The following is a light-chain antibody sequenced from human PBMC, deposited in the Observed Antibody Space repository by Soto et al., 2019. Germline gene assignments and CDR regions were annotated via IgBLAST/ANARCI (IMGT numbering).Light chain of an antibody. CDR3: QQYYNTPTT. CDR1: QRLLYSSNNKNY. V-gene: IGKV4-1*01. J-gene: IGKJ1*01. CDR2: WAS. Sequence: DIVMTQSPDSLAVSLGERATINCKSSQRLLYSSNNKNYLAWYQQKPGQPPKLLIYWASTRESGVPDRFSGSGSETDFTLTISSLQAEDLALYYCQQYYNTPTTFGQGTKVDIK.